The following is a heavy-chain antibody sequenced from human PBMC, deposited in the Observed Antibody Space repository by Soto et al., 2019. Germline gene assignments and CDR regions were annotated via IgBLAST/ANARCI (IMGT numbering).Heavy chain of an antibody. Sequence: GGSLRLSCAASGFTFSSYSMNWVRQAPGKGLEWVSSTSSSSSYIYYADSVKGRFTISRDNAKNSLYLQMNSLRAEDTAVYYCARDGVFIAAAAYFDYWGQGTLVTVSS. CDR2: TSSSSSYI. D-gene: IGHD6-13*01. V-gene: IGHV3-21*01. CDR3: ARDGVFIAAAAYFDY. J-gene: IGHJ4*02. CDR1: GFTFSSYS.